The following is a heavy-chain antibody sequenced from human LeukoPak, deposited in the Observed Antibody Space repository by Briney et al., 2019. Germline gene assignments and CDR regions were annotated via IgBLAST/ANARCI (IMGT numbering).Heavy chain of an antibody. J-gene: IGHJ4*02. D-gene: IGHD5-18*01. Sequence: PGGSLRLSCAASGFTFSSYWMSWVRQAPGKGLEWVANIKQDGSEKYYVDSVKGRFTISRDNAKNSLYLQMNSLRAEDTAVYYCAKDGYSYGWGGYFDYWGQGTLVTVSS. CDR3: AKDGYSYGWGGYFDY. CDR2: IKQDGSEK. CDR1: GFTFSSYW. V-gene: IGHV3-7*03.